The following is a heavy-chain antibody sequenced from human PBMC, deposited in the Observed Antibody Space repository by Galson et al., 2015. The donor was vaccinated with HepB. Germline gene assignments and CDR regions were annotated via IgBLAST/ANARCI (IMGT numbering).Heavy chain of an antibody. V-gene: IGHV1-2*02. D-gene: IGHD2-2*02. CDR2: INPNSGGT. CDR3: AREVQYQLLYYYFDY. CDR1: GYTFTGYY. J-gene: IGHJ4*02. Sequence: SVKVSCKASGYTFTGYYMHWVRQAPGQGLEWMGWINPNSGGTNYAQKFQGRVTMTRDTSISTAYMELSRLRSDDTAVYYCAREVQYQLLYYYFDYWGQGTLVTVSS.